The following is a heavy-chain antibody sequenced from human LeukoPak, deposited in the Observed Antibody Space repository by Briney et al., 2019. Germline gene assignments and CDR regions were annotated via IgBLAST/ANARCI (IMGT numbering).Heavy chain of an antibody. CDR3: ARADIRAIASSGWYGFDF. V-gene: IGHV1-18*01. J-gene: IGHJ4*02. D-gene: IGHD6-19*01. CDR2: ISAYNGNT. CDR1: GYTFTGYG. Sequence: ASVKVSCKASGYTFTGYGITWVRQAPGQGLEWMGWISAYNGNTNYAQKLRGRVTMTTDTSTSTAYMELRSLRSDDTAVYYCARADIRAIASSGWYGFDFWGQGTLVTVSS.